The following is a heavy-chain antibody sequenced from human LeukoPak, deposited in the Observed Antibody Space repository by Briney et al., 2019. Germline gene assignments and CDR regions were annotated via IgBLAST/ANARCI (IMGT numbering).Heavy chain of an antibody. Sequence: GGSLRLSCAASGFTFTNAWMSWVRQAPGKGLEWVGRIKSKTDGGTTDYAAPVKGRFTISRDDSKNTLYLEMNSLKIEDTAMYYCTTGRSGGSCPYWGQGTLVTVSS. D-gene: IGHD2-15*01. CDR1: GFTFTNAW. CDR3: TTGRSGGSCPY. CDR2: IKSKTDGGTT. V-gene: IGHV3-15*01. J-gene: IGHJ4*02.